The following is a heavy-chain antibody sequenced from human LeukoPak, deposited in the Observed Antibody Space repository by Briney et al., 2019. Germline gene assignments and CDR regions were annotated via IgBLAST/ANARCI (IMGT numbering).Heavy chain of an antibody. D-gene: IGHD2-2*01. Sequence: GASVKVSCKASGGTFSSYAISWVRQAPGQGLEWMGGIIPIFGTANYAQKFQGRVTITADKSTSTAYMELSSLRSEDTAVYYCARLIVVVPAAMYSGAFDIWGQGTMVTVSS. V-gene: IGHV1-69*06. J-gene: IGHJ3*02. CDR3: ARLIVVVPAAMYSGAFDI. CDR2: IIPIFGTA. CDR1: GGTFSSYA.